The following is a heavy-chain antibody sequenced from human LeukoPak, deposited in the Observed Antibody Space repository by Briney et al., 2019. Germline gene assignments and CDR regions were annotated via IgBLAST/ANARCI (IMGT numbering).Heavy chain of an antibody. V-gene: IGHV3-23*01. CDR3: AKDLLCGDFASFDY. CDR2: ISGSGGRT. D-gene: IGHD4-17*01. Sequence: GGSLTLSCPAYGSTFSSYATSWVRRAQGKGLEWVSAISGSGGRTYYADSVNGRVTSSRDNSKNTLYLQMNSLRAENTAVYYCAKDLLCGDFASFDYWGQGTLVTVSS. J-gene: IGHJ4*02. CDR1: GSTFSSYA.